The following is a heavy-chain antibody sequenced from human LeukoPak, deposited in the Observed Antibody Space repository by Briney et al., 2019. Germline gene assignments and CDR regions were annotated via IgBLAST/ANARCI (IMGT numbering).Heavy chain of an antibody. D-gene: IGHD4-23*01. Sequence: SGPTLVNPTQTLTLTCTFSGFSLSTSGVGVGWIRQPPGKAPEWLALIYWDDDKRYSPSLKSRLTITKDTSKNQVVLTMTNMDPVDTATYYCAHRQRGYGGKQTYYYYYMDVWGKGTTVTVSS. V-gene: IGHV2-5*02. J-gene: IGHJ6*03. CDR2: IYWDDDK. CDR3: AHRQRGYGGKQTYYYYYMDV. CDR1: GFSLSTSGVG.